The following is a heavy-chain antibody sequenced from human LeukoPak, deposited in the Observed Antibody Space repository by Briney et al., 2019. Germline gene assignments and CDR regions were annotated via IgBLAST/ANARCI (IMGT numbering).Heavy chain of an antibody. J-gene: IGHJ4*02. Sequence: GGSLRLSCAASGFSFSSYWMNWVRQAPGKGLVWVSRISSDGSSTNYADSVKGRFTISRDNSKDTLYLQMNSLRAEDTAVYYCAKTRPLDSSSWSHGDYWGQGTLVTVSS. V-gene: IGHV3-74*01. CDR3: AKTRPLDSSSWSHGDY. D-gene: IGHD6-13*01. CDR2: ISSDGSST. CDR1: GFSFSSYW.